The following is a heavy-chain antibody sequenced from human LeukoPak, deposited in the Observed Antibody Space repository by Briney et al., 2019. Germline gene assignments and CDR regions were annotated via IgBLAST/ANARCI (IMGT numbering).Heavy chain of an antibody. CDR3: TRDLGLRRMI. V-gene: IGHV3-48*04. J-gene: IGHJ2*01. CDR1: GLSVSSNN. Sequence: GGSLRLFCAAAGLSVSSNNMHWVRQAPGGGLEWLSYISAGSGTMFSADSVKGRFTISRDNARDVLFLQMNSLRAEDTAVYYCTRDLGLRRMIWGRGTLV. CDR2: ISAGSGTM.